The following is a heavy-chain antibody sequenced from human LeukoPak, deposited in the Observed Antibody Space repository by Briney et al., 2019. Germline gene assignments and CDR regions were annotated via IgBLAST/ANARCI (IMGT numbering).Heavy chain of an antibody. V-gene: IGHV4-59*08. Sequence: SETLSLTCTVSGASIRNNYWTWIRQTPGKGLEWIGYIYHTGATSYNPSRKSRVSLSVDMSKEQFSVKLTSVTAADTAVYFCGRYGGSGWVIDSWGRGTLVTVSS. CDR3: GRYGGSGWVIDS. CDR2: IYHTGAT. CDR1: GASIRNNY. J-gene: IGHJ4*02. D-gene: IGHD6-19*01.